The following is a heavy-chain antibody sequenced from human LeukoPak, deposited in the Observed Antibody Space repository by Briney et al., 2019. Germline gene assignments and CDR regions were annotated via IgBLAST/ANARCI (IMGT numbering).Heavy chain of an antibody. CDR3: ARGVTETTRWFDP. D-gene: IGHD1-20*01. V-gene: IGHV1-2*02. J-gene: IGHJ5*02. CDR1: GYTFTSNY. CDR2: ISPNSGGT. Sequence: ASVKVSCKAFGYTFTSNYIHWVRQAPGQGLEWVGWISPNSGGTSYAQKFQGRVIMTRDTSISTVYMDLSTLRSNDTAVYYCARGVTETTRWFDPWGQGTLVTVSS.